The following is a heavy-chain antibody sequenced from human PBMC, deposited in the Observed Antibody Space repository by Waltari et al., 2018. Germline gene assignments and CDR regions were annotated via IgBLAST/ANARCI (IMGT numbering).Heavy chain of an antibody. Sequence: QVQLQQWGAGLLKPSETLSLTCAVYGGSFSGYYWSWIRQPPGKGLEWIGEINHNGSTNYNPYLKGRVTMSVDTSKNQFSLKLSSVTAADTAVYYCARFSSSWYFFVDYWGQGTLVTVSS. V-gene: IGHV4-34*01. CDR1: GGSFSGYY. J-gene: IGHJ4*02. CDR2: INHNGST. D-gene: IGHD6-13*01. CDR3: ARFSSSWYFFVDY.